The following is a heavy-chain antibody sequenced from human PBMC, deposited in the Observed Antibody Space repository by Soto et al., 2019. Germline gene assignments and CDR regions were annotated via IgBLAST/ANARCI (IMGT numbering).Heavy chain of an antibody. Sequence: GGSLRLSCAASGFTFSSYAMSWVRQAPGKGLEWVSAISGSGGSTYYADSVKGRFTISRDNSKNTLYLQMNSLRAEETAVYYCAKDQGITIFGVVTPGFDYWGQGTLVTVSS. CDR3: AKDQGITIFGVVTPGFDY. CDR1: GFTFSSYA. J-gene: IGHJ4*02. CDR2: ISGSGGST. V-gene: IGHV3-23*01. D-gene: IGHD3-3*01.